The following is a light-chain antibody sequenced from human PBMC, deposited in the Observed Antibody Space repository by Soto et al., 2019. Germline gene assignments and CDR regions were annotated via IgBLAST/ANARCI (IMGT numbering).Light chain of an antibody. Sequence: QAVPTQPPSASGSPGQSVTISCTGTSSDVGGYNYVSWYQQHPGKAPKLMIYEVSKRPSGVPDRFSGSKSGNTASLTVSGLQAEDEADYYCSSYAGSNNYVFGTGTKATVL. CDR3: SSYAGSNNYV. CDR2: EVS. V-gene: IGLV2-8*01. CDR1: SSDVGGYNY. J-gene: IGLJ1*01.